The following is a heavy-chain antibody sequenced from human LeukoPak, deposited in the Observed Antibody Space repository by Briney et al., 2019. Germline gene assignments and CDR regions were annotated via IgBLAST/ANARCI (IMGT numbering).Heavy chain of an antibody. D-gene: IGHD3-22*01. J-gene: IGHJ5*02. CDR3: ARDGLYDSSGYYMGS. Sequence: SETLSLTCTVSGGAISSYHWSWIRQPPGKGLEWIGYIYYSGGTKYNPSLMSRVPISVDRAQSQFSLSLSSATAADTAVYYCARDGLYDSSGYYMGSWGQGTLVIVSS. CDR2: IYYSGGT. V-gene: IGHV4-59*01. CDR1: GGAISSYH.